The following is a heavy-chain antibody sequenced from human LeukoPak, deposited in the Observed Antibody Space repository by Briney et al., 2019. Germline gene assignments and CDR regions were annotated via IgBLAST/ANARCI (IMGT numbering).Heavy chain of an antibody. CDR3: AGRLLLPGLNWGVDY. D-gene: IGHD7-27*01. Sequence: GGSLRLSCAASGFTFSSYWMSWVRQAPGKGLEWVANIKQDGSEKYYVDSVKGRFTISRDNAKNSLYLQMNSLRAEDTAVYCCAGRLLLPGLNWGVDYWGQGTLVTVSS. CDR1: GFTFSSYW. J-gene: IGHJ4*02. CDR2: IKQDGSEK. V-gene: IGHV3-7*01.